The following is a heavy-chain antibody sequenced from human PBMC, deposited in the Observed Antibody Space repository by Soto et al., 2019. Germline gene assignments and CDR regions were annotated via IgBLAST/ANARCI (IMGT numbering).Heavy chain of an antibody. CDR2: IVPLYHII. J-gene: IGHJ4*01. CDR1: GYTFTSYG. CDR3: ASDDGPHGGSYSHNY. V-gene: IGHV1-69*10. Sequence: SVKVSCKASGYTFTSYGISWVRQAPGQGLEWVGEIVPLYHIINYAQEFQDRVTITADQSTRTSYMHLSNLRSDDTAVYYCASDDGPHGGSYSHNYWGQGTLVTVSS. D-gene: IGHD1-26*01.